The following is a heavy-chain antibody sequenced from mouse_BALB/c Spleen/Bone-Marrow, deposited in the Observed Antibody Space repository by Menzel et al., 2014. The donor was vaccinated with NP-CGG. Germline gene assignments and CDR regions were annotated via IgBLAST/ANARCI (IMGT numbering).Heavy chain of an antibody. CDR3: ARWLLPYGLDY. Sequence: VQLQQSGAELVKPGASVKLSCTASGFNIKDTYMHWVKQRPEQGLEWIGRIDPANGNTKYDPKFQGKATITADTSSNTVYLQPSSLTSEDTAVYYCARWLLPYGLDYWGQGTSVTVSS. D-gene: IGHD2-3*01. J-gene: IGHJ4*01. CDR1: GFNIKDTY. CDR2: IDPANGNT. V-gene: IGHV14-3*02.